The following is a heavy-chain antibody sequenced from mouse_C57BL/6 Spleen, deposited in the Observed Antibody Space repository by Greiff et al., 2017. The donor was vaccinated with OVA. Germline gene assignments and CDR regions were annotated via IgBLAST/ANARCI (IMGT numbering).Heavy chain of an antibody. V-gene: IGHV1-50*01. D-gene: IGHD2-1*01. CDR3: YYGNSYYAMDY. CDR2: IDPSDSYT. J-gene: IGHJ4*01. CDR1: GYTFTSYW. Sequence: QVQLKQPGAELVKPGASVKLSCKASGYTFTSYWMQWVKQRPGQGLEWIGEIDPSDSYTNYNQKFKGKATLTVDTSSSTAYMQLSSLTSEDSAVYYCYYGNSYYAMDYWGQGTSVTVSS.